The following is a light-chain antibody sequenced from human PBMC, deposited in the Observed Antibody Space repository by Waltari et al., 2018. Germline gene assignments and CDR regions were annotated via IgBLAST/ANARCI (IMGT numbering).Light chain of an antibody. Sequence: DIQLTQSPSTLSASFGDTVTITCRASPSVTNWLAWYQQKPGEAPKLLIYRASSVQGGVSSRFTGSGSGTGFSLTISSLQPEDFATYFCQHFNSFSGTFGQGTKVEMK. CDR1: PSVTNW. CDR3: QHFNSFSGT. V-gene: IGKV1-5*03. J-gene: IGKJ1*01. CDR2: RAS.